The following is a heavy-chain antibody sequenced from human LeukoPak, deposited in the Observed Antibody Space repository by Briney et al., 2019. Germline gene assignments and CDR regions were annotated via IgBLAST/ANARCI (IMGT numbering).Heavy chain of an antibody. CDR2: ITNSGTT. CDR1: GESISSHY. V-gene: IGHV4-59*11. D-gene: IGHD3-10*01. J-gene: IGHJ4*02. Sequence: SETLSLTCNVSGESISSHYWSWTRQSPGKGLEWIGYITNSGTTKFNPSLKSRVTISVDTSKNQFSLKLRSVTAADTAVYYCARVVRGYYGSGSYYKLFDYWGQGTLVTVSS. CDR3: ARVVRGYYGSGSYYKLFDY.